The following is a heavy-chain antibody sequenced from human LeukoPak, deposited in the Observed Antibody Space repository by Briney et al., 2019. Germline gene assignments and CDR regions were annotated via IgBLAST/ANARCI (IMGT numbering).Heavy chain of an antibody. D-gene: IGHD2/OR15-2a*01. V-gene: IGHV4-59*08. CDR3: ARLPSTLYDY. CDR1: GASINSHY. CDR2: IYYNGSP. Sequence: SETLSLTCTVSGASINSHYWSWIRQPPGKGLEWIGHIYYNGSPNYNPSLKSRVTISVDTSKNQFYLKLTSVTAADTAVYYCARLPSTLYDYWGQGTLVTVSS. J-gene: IGHJ4*02.